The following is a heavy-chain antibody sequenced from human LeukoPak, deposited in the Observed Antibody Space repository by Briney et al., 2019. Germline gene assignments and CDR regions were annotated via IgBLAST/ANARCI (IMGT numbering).Heavy chain of an antibody. J-gene: IGHJ6*02. V-gene: IGHV3-74*01. D-gene: IGHD3-16*02. CDR2: INSDGSST. CDR1: GFTFSSYW. Sequence: GGSLRLSCAASGFTFSSYWMHWVRQAPGKGLVWVSRINSDGSSTSYADSVKGRFTISRDNAKNTLYLQMNSLRAEDTAVYYCARDGGHYDYVWGSYRPPDVWGQGTTVTVSS. CDR3: ARDGGHYDYVWGSYRPPDV.